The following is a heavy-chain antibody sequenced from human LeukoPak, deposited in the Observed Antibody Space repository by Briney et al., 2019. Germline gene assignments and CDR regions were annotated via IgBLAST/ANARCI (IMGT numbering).Heavy chain of an antibody. CDR2: IYHSGST. CDR1: GYSISSGYY. CDR3: ASRSDYDLYYYYYMDV. V-gene: IGHV4-38-2*01. Sequence: SETLSLTCAVSGYSISSGYYWCWLRQPPGKGLEWIGSIYHSGSTYYNPSLKSRVTISVDTSKNQFSLKLSSVTAADTAVYYCASRSDYDLYYYYYMDVWGKGTTVTVSS. D-gene: IGHD3-3*01. J-gene: IGHJ6*03.